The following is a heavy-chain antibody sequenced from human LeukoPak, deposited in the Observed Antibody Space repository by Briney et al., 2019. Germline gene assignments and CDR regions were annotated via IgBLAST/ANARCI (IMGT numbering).Heavy chain of an antibody. Sequence: SQTLTLTCAISGDSVSSNSAAWNWIRQSPSRGLEWLGRTYYRSKWYNDYAVSVKSRITINPDTSKNQFSLQLNSVTPEDTAVYYCAREALEEQQLVRRYYFDYWGQGTLVTVSS. CDR1: GDSVSSNSAA. J-gene: IGHJ4*02. D-gene: IGHD6-13*01. V-gene: IGHV6-1*01. CDR3: AREALEEQQLVRRYYFDY. CDR2: TYYRSKWYN.